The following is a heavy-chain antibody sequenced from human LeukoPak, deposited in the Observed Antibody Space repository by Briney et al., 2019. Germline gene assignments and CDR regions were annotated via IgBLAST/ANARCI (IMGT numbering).Heavy chain of an antibody. CDR2: FSGTSTN. CDR3: AKDGRVTPSGWFDP. J-gene: IGHJ5*02. CDR1: GFTFSSYA. D-gene: IGHD1-26*01. V-gene: IGHV3-23*01. Sequence: PGGSLRLSCAASGFTFSSYAMSWVRQAPGKGLEWVSTFSGTSTNSYADAVKGRATISRDNSKNTLYLQMNSLRAEDTAVYYCAKDGRVTPSGWFDPWGQGTLVTVSS.